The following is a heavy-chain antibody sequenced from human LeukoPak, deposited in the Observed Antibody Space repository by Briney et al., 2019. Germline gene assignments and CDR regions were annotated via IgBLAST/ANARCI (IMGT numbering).Heavy chain of an antibody. CDR1: GFTFSSYS. CDR2: ISSSSSYI. Sequence: PGGSLRLSCPASGFTFSSYSMNWVRQAPGKGLEWVSSISSSSSYIYYADSVKGRFTISRDNAKNSLYRQMNSLRAEDTAVYYCARVPHKGIAVAGYYFDYWGQGTLVTVSS. CDR3: ARVPHKGIAVAGYYFDY. D-gene: IGHD6-19*01. J-gene: IGHJ4*02. V-gene: IGHV3-21*01.